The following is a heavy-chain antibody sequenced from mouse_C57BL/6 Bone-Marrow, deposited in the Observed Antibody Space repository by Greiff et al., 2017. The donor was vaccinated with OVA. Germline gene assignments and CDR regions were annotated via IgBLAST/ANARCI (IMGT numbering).Heavy chain of an antibody. J-gene: IGHJ3*01. CDR1: GFTFSDAW. CDR3: TRRTAQATAWFAY. V-gene: IGHV6-6*01. CDR2: IRNKANNHAT. Sequence: DVKLQESGGGLVQPGGSMKLSCAASGFTFSDAWMDWVRQSPEKGLEWVAEIRNKANNHATYYAESVKGRFTISRDDSKSSVYLQMNSLRAEDTGIYYCTRRTAQATAWFAYWGQGTLVTVSA. D-gene: IGHD3-2*02.